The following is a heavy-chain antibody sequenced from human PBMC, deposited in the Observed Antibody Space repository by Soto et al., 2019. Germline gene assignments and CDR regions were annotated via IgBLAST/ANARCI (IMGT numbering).Heavy chain of an antibody. CDR2: IIPIFGTA. J-gene: IGHJ4*02. Sequence: QVQLVQSGAEVKKPGSSVKVSCKASGGTFSSYAISWVRQAPGQGLEWMGGIIPIFGTANYAQKFQGRVTXXAXEXMSTAYMELSSLRSEDTAVYYCARGGIAVERGWFDYWGQGTLVTVSS. D-gene: IGHD6-19*01. CDR1: GGTFSSYA. V-gene: IGHV1-69*12. CDR3: ARGGIAVERGWFDY.